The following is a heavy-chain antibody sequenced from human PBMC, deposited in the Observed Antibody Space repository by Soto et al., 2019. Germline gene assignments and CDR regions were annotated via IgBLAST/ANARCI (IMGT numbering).Heavy chain of an antibody. CDR2: INPSGGSI. CDR1: GYTFTTNY. D-gene: IGHD1-26*01. Sequence: ASVKVSCKASGYTFTTNYIQWVRQAPRQGLEWMGVINPSGGSINYAQKFQGRVTMTRDTSTSTVYMELSSLRSEDTAVYYCARDRGRGGSYYIYFYGMDVWGQGTTVTVSS. V-gene: IGHV1-46*01. CDR3: ARDRGRGGSYYIYFYGMDV. J-gene: IGHJ6*02.